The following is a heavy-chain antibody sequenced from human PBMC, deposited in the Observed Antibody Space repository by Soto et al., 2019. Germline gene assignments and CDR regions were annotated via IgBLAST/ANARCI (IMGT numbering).Heavy chain of an antibody. CDR1: GFTFSSYN. D-gene: IGHD3-10*01. CDR2: ISSRSSTI. V-gene: IGHV3-48*01. CDR3: ARDLDFGLFDY. J-gene: IGHJ4*02. Sequence: EVQLVESGGGLVQPGGSLRLSCAASGFTFSSYNMNWVRQAPGEGLEWVSYISSRSSTIYYADSVKGRFTISRDTAKNSPYLQMNSLRAEDTAVYYCARDLDFGLFDYWGQGTLVTVSS.